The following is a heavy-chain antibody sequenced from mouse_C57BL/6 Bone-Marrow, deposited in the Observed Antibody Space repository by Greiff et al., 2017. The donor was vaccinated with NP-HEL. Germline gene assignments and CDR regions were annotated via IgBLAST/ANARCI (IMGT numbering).Heavy chain of an antibody. D-gene: IGHD1-1*02. J-gene: IGHJ2*01. CDR1: GYTFTDYN. CDR3: ARGGYGFDY. V-gene: IGHV1-18*01. Sequence: EVKLEESGPELVKPGASVKIPCKASGYTFTDYNMDWVKQSHGKSLEWIGDITPNNGGTIYNQKFKGKATLTVDKSSSTAYMELRSLTSEDTAVYYCARGGYGFDYWGQGTTLTVSS. CDR2: ITPNNGGT.